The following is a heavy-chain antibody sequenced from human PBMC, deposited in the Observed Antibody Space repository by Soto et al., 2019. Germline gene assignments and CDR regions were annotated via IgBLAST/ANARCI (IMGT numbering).Heavy chain of an antibody. D-gene: IGHD3-3*01. V-gene: IGHV3-7*01. CDR1: GFTFSSYW. CDR2: IKQDGSEK. Sequence: PGGSLRLSCAASGFTFSSYWMSWVRQAPGKGLEWVANIKQDGSEKYYVDSVKGRFTISRDNAKNSLYLQMNSLRAEDTAVYYCARSGFTIFGVVITGTYYYMDVWGKGTTVTVSS. CDR3: ARSGFTIFGVVITGTYYYMDV. J-gene: IGHJ6*03.